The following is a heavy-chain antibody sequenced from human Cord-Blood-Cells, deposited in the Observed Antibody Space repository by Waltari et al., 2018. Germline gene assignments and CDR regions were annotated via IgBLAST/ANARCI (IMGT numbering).Heavy chain of an antibody. CDR1: GYTFTGYY. J-gene: IGHJ4*02. CDR3: ARGVVDTAMVDY. V-gene: IGHV1-2*02. D-gene: IGHD5-18*01. Sequence: QVQLVQPGAEGKKPGAPVEAYCKASGYTFTGYYIHWVRQAPGQGLGWMEWINPNSGGTNYAQKFQGRVTMTRDTSISTAYMELSRLRSDDTAVYYCARGVVDTAMVDYWGQGTLVTVSS. CDR2: INPNSGGT.